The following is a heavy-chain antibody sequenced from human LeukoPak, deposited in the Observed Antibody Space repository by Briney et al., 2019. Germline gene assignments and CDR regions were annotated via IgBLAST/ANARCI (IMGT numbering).Heavy chain of an antibody. Sequence: PSETLSLTCTVSGGSISSYYWSWIRQPPGKGLEWIGYIYYSGSTNYNPSLKSRVTISVDTSKNQFSLKLSSVTAAGTAVYYCARGGSGSYYNWGQGTLVTVSS. V-gene: IGHV4-59*01. D-gene: IGHD3-10*01. CDR2: IYYSGST. CDR1: GGSISSYY. CDR3: ARGGSGSYYN. J-gene: IGHJ4*02.